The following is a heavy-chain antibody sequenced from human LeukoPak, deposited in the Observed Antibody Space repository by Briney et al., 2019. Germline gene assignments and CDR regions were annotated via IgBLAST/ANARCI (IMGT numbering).Heavy chain of an antibody. V-gene: IGHV4-34*01. CDR1: GGSFSGYY. CDR2: INHSGST. CDR3: ARVEVGMVRGVMVY. Sequence: SETLSLTCAVYGGSFSGYYWSWIRQPPGKGLEWIGEINHSGSTNYNPSLKSRVTISVDASKNQFSLKLSSVTAADTAVYYCARVEVGMVRGVMVYWGQGTLVTVSS. D-gene: IGHD3-10*01. J-gene: IGHJ4*02.